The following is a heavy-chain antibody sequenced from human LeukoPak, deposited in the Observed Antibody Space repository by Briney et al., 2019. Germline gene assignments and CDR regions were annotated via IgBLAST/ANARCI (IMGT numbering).Heavy chain of an antibody. CDR2: TYYRSKWYN. Sequence: SQTLSLTCAISGDSVSGNSATWNWIRQSPSRGLEWLGRTYYRSKWYNEYAVSVKSRITINPDTSKNQFSLQLNSVTPEDTAVYYCTRAGSYGYYWYFDLWGRGTLVTVSS. V-gene: IGHV6-1*01. CDR3: TRAGSYGYYWYFDL. CDR1: GDSVSGNSAT. D-gene: IGHD5-18*01. J-gene: IGHJ2*01.